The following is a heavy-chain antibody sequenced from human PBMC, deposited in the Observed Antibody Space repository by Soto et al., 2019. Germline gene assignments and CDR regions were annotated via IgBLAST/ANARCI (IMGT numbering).Heavy chain of an antibody. CDR3: AKDRVVDGVYSFDY. CDR2: SSGSGSTT. Sequence: EVQLLESGGGLVQPGGSLRLSCAASGFSFSNYAMSWVRQAPGKGLEWVSFSSGSGSTTYYTDSVKGRFTISRDKSMNTLYLQMTSLRAEAAAVYYCAKDRVVDGVYSFDYWGQGTLVTVSS. D-gene: IGHD2-8*01. CDR1: GFSFSNYA. J-gene: IGHJ4*02. V-gene: IGHV3-23*01.